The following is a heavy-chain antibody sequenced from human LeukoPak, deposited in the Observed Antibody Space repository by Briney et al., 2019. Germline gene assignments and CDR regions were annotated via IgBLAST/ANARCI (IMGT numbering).Heavy chain of an antibody. D-gene: IGHD3-10*01. CDR1: GYTFTSYY. J-gene: IGHJ4*02. V-gene: IGHV1-18*04. Sequence: GASVKVSCKASGYTFTSYYMHWVRQAPGQGLEWMGWISAYNGNTNYAQKLQGRVTMTTDTSTSTAYMELRSLRSDDTAVYYCARDKPYDRWFGEGGGNYWGQGTLVTVSS. CDR3: ARDKPYDRWFGEGGGNY. CDR2: ISAYNGNT.